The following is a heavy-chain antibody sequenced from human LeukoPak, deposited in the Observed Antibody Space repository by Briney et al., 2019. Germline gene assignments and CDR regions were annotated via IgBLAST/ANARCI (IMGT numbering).Heavy chain of an antibody. D-gene: IGHD6-25*01. CDR1: GGSFSHYY. Sequence: PSETLSLTCAIYGGSFSHYYWSWIRQPPGEGLEWVGEIHPSGSTSFNPSLESRVSISKDTSKNQFSLKLTSVTAADTAVYYCSRGSDESKTSDYWGQGTLVTVSS. J-gene: IGHJ4*02. V-gene: IGHV4-34*01. CDR2: IHPSGST. CDR3: SRGSDESKTSDY.